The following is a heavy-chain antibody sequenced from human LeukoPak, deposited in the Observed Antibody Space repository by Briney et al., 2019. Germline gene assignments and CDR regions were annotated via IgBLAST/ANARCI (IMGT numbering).Heavy chain of an antibody. J-gene: IGHJ4*02. CDR3: TTKRVGAPAFDY. V-gene: IGHV3-15*07. CDR1: DFTLSNAY. Sequence: PGGSLRLSCAASDFTLSNAYMSWVRQAPGEGLEWVGRIKSKTDGGTIDYAAPVKGRFTISRDDSKNTLYLQMNSLKTEDTAVYYCTTKRVGAPAFDYWGQGTLVTVSS. CDR2: IKSKTDGGTI. D-gene: IGHD1-26*01.